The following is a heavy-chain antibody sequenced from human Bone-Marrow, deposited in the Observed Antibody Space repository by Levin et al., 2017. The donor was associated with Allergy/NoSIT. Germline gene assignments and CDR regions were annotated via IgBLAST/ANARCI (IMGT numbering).Heavy chain of an antibody. Sequence: SPTLSLPCTVSCGSFRNYYWTWIRQPAGKGLEWIGRIYGSGSTNYNPSLKSRVTMSVDTSKNQFSLRLSSMTAADTAVYYCARGAIEYNDYPVFDYWGQGNLVTVSS. CDR2: IYGSGST. D-gene: IGHD4-11*01. J-gene: IGHJ4*02. V-gene: IGHV4-4*07. CDR1: CGSFRNYY. CDR3: ARGAIEYNDYPVFDY.